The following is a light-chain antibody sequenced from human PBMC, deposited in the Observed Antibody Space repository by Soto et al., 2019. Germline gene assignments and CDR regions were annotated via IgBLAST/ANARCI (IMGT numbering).Light chain of an antibody. Sequence: QSALTQPASVSGSPGQSITISCTGTSSDVGGYNYVSWYQQHPGQAPKLMIYDVSNRPSGVSNRFSGSKSGNTASLTISGLQAEDEAEYYCSSYTSSSTLGVVFGGGTKVTVL. V-gene: IGLV2-14*01. CDR1: SSDVGGYNY. J-gene: IGLJ2*01. CDR3: SSYTSSSTLGVV. CDR2: DVS.